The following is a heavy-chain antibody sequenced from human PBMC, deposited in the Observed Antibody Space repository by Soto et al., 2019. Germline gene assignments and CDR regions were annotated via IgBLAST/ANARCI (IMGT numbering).Heavy chain of an antibody. V-gene: IGHV1-2*04. D-gene: IGHD5-18*01. Sequence: VASVKVSCKASGYTFTGYYMHWVRQAPGQGLEWMGWINPNSGGTNYAQKFQGWVTMTRDTSISTAYMELSRLRSDDTAVYYCARGGGYSYGYSYYYGMDVWGQGTTVTVSS. J-gene: IGHJ6*02. CDR3: ARGGGYSYGYSYYYGMDV. CDR1: GYTFTGYY. CDR2: INPNSGGT.